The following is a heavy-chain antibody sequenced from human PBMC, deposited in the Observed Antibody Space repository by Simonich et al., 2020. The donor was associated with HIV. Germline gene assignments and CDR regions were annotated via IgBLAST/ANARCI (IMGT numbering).Heavy chain of an antibody. CDR3: ARLTGTTPGGVDY. Sequence: QVQLQQWGAGLLKPSETLSLTCAAYGGSISSSSYYWGWSRQPPGKGLEWIGSIYYSGSTYYNPSLKIRVTISVDTSKNQFSLKLSSVTAADTAVYYCARLTGTTPGGVDYWGQGTLVTVSS. CDR1: GGSISSSSYY. V-gene: IGHV4-39*01. D-gene: IGHD1-20*01. CDR2: IYYSGST. J-gene: IGHJ4*02.